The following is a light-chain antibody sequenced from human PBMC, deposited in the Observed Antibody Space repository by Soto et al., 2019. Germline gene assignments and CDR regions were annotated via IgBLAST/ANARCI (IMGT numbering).Light chain of an antibody. V-gene: IGLV2-14*01. CDR3: SSYTSSYTYV. CDR2: DVS. J-gene: IGLJ1*01. CDR1: SSDVGGYNY. Sequence: QSALTQPASVSGSPRQSITISCTGTSSDVGGYNYVSWYQQHPGKAPKLMIYDVSNRPSGVSDRFSGSKSGNTASLTISGLRAEDEADYYCSSYTSSYTYVFGTGTKLTVL.